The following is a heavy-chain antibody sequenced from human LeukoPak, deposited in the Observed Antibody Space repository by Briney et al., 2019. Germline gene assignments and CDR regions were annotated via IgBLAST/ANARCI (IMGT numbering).Heavy chain of an antibody. CDR1: GGSFSGYY. D-gene: IGHD3-10*01. J-gene: IGHJ4*02. CDR3: ARGPDGHDYYGSGSYPIAYNY. Sequence: SETLSLTCAVYGGSFSGYYWSWIRQPPGKGLEWIGAINHSGSTNYNPSLKSRVTISVDTSKNQFSLKLSSVTAADTAVYYCARGPDGHDYYGSGSYPIAYNYWGQGTLVTVSS. V-gene: IGHV4-34*01. CDR2: INHSGST.